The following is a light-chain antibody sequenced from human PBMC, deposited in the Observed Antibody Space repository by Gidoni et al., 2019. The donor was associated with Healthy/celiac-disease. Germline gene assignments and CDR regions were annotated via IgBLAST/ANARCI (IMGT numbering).Light chain of an antibody. Sequence: IVLTQSPATLSLSTGERATLSCRASRSVSSSLAWYQQKPGQAPRLLIYDASNRATGIPARFSGSGSGTDFTLTISSREPEDFAVYYCQQRSNWSFGQGTKVEIK. CDR1: RSVSSS. CDR3: QQRSNWS. J-gene: IGKJ1*01. V-gene: IGKV3-11*01. CDR2: DAS.